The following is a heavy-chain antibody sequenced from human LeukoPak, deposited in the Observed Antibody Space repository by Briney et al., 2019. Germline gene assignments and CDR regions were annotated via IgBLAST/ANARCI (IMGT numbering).Heavy chain of an antibody. J-gene: IGHJ5*02. Sequence: SETLSLTCTVSGGSISSSSYYWGWIRQPPGKGLEWIGSIYYSGSTYYNPSLKSRVTISVDTSKNQFSLKLSSVTAADTAVYYCARGTVLRFLEWLNWFGPWGQGTLVTVSS. CDR3: ARGTVLRFLEWLNWFGP. CDR1: GGSISSSSYY. V-gene: IGHV4-39*01. D-gene: IGHD3-3*01. CDR2: IYYSGST.